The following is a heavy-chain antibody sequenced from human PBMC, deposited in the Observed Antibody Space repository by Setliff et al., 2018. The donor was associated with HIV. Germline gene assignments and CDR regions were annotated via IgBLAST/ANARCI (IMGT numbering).Heavy chain of an antibody. D-gene: IGHD6-19*01. V-gene: IGHV1-18*01. Sequence: RASVKVSCKASGYTFSSYGITWVRQAPGQGLGWMGWISAYNGNTNYAQKVQGRVIMTTDISTSTAYMELRSLRSDDTAVYYCARDLSGWYYFDYWGQGTLVTSPQ. J-gene: IGHJ4*02. CDR2: ISAYNGNT. CDR3: ARDLSGWYYFDY. CDR1: GYTFSSYG.